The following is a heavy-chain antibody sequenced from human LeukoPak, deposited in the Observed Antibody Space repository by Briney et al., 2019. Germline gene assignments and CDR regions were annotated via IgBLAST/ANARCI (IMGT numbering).Heavy chain of an antibody. CDR1: VFPLRSYV. J-gene: IGHJ4*02. D-gene: IGHD5-12*01. Sequence: GEPLRHSCGASVFPLRSYVLRWVRQTPGKGVEWVSAISGSGGSTYYADSVKGRFTISRDNSKNTLYLQMNNLRAEDTAIYYWARHNRGDYDFFDFWGQGTVVTVSS. V-gene: IGHV3-23*01. CDR2: ISGSGGST. CDR3: ARHNRGDYDFFDF.